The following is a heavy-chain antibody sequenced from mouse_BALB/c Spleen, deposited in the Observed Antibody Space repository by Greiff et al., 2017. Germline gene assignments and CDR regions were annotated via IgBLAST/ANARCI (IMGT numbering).Heavy chain of an antibody. Sequence: QVQLQQSGPGLVQPSQSLSITCTVSGFSLTSYGVHWVRQSPGKGLEWLGVIWSGGSTDYNAAFISRLSISKDNSKSQVFFKMNSLQANDTAIYYCARNGVLRDWYFDVWGAGTTVTVSS. D-gene: IGHD1-1*01. V-gene: IGHV2-2*02. CDR1: GFSLTSYG. CDR2: IWSGGST. CDR3: ARNGVLRDWYFDV. J-gene: IGHJ1*01.